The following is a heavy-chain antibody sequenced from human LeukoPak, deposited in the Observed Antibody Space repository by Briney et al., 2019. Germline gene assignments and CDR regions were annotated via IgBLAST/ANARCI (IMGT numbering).Heavy chain of an antibody. D-gene: IGHD3-16*02. J-gene: IGHJ4*02. CDR1: GFTFSSYS. Sequence: GGSLRLSCAASGFTFSSYSMNWVRQAPGKGLEWVSSISSSSSYIYYADSVKGRFTISRDNVKNSLYLQMNSLRAEDTAVYYCARDRDYVWGSYRDFDYWGQGTLVTVSS. CDR3: ARDRDYVWGSYRDFDY. CDR2: ISSSSSYI. V-gene: IGHV3-21*01.